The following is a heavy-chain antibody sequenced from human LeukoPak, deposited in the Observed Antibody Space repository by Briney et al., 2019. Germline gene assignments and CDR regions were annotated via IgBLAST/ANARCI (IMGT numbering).Heavy chain of an antibody. CDR3: ARGLTMITY. CDR1: GFPFSSYW. Sequence: GGSLRLSCVASGFPFSSYWMTWVRQAPGKGLEWVANIKQDGSKKSYVDSVKGRFTISRDNSKNTLYLQMNSLRAEDTAVYYCARGLTMITYWGQGTLVTVSS. D-gene: IGHD3-22*01. CDR2: IKQDGSKK. V-gene: IGHV3-7*01. J-gene: IGHJ4*02.